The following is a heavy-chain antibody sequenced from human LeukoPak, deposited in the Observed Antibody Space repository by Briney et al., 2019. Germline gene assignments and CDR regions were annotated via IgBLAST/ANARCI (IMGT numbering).Heavy chain of an antibody. V-gene: IGHV3-23*01. CDR2: IDAGGGST. J-gene: IGHJ6*02. D-gene: IGHD2/OR15-2a*01. CDR3: AKGRGEYYYYAMDV. Sequence: GGSLRLSCAASGFTFSGSDMSWVRQAPGKGLEWVSAIDAGGGSTYYAEPVKGRFTISRDNSKNTVHLQMNSLRAEDTAVYYCAKGRGEYYYYAMDVWGQGTTVTVSS. CDR1: GFTFSGSD.